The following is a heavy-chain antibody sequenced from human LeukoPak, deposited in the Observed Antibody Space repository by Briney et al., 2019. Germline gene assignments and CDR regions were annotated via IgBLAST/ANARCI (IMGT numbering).Heavy chain of an antibody. V-gene: IGHV1-46*01. D-gene: IGHD2-2*01. J-gene: IGHJ5*02. Sequence: ASVKVSCKASGYTFTSYYMHWVRQAPGQGLEWMGIINPSGGSTSYAQKFQGRVTMTRDTSTSTVYMELSSLRSEDTAVYYCARDASRGYQVLLGWFDPWGQGTLVTVSS. CDR3: ARDASRGYQVLLGWFDP. CDR1: GYTFTSYY. CDR2: INPSGGST.